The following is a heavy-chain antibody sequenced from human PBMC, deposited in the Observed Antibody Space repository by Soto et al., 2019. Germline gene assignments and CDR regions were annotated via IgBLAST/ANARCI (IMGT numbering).Heavy chain of an antibody. CDR3: ARANYYYYMDV. CDR1: GGSFSGYY. CDR2: INHSGST. V-gene: IGHV4-34*01. J-gene: IGHJ6*03. Sequence: SETLSLTCAVYGGSFSGYYWSWIRQPPGKGLEWIGEINHSGSTNYNPSLKSRVTISVDTSKNQFSLKLSSVTAADTAVYYCARANYYYYMDVWGKGTTVTVSS.